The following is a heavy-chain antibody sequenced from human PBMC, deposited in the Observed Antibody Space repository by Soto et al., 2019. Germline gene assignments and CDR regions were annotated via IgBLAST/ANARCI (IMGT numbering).Heavy chain of an antibody. D-gene: IGHD2-2*01. J-gene: IGHJ4*02. CDR2: IIPIFGTA. CDR1: GGTFSSYA. CDR3: ATRRRHCISTSCYGFDY. V-gene: IGHV1-69*12. Sequence: QVQLVQSGAEVKKPGSSVKVSCKASGGTFSSYAISWVRQAPGQGLEWMGGIIPIFGTANYAQKFQGRVRISADESTSTADMELSSLRSEDTAVYYCATRRRHCISTSCYGFDYWGQGTLVTVSS.